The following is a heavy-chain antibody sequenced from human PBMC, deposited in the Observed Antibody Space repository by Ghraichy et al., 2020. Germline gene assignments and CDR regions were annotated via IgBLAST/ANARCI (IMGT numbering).Heavy chain of an antibody. V-gene: IGHV3-33*01. CDR2: IWYDGSNK. J-gene: IGHJ5*02. CDR3: ARDGLEEGVTNWFDP. CDR1: GFTFSSYG. Sequence: GWSLRLSCAASGFTFSSYGMHWVRQAPGKGLEWVAVIWYDGSNKYYADSVKGRFTISRDNSKNTLYLQMNSLRAEDTAVYYCARDGLEEGVTNWFDPWGQGTLVTVSS.